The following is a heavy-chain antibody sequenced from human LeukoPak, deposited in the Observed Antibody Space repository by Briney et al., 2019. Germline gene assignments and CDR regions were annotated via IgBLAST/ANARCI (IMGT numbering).Heavy chain of an antibody. V-gene: IGHV3-20*04. CDR3: ARASSEGIYYFDY. CDR1: GFTFDDYG. Sequence: PGGSLRPSCAASGFTFDDYGMSWVRHGPGKGLEWVSGINWNGGSTEYADSVKGRFTISRDNAKNSLYLQMNSLRAEDTALYYCARASSEGIYYFDYWGQGTLVTVSS. CDR2: INWNGGST. J-gene: IGHJ4*02. D-gene: IGHD2-15*01.